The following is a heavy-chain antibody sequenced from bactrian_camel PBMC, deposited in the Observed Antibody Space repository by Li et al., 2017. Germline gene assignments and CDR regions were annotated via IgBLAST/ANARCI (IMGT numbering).Heavy chain of an antibody. V-gene: IGHV3S55*01. J-gene: IGHJ4*01. Sequence: HVQLVESGGGSVQAGGSLRLSCTASGLTFDDSYMGWYRQAPGNECEMISTIDSDGSTYYSDSVKGRFTISQDRAKNMVYLQMNSLKPEDTAVYYCAAEDCWAGGQGTQVTVS. CDR2: IDSDGST. CDR1: GLTFDDSY. D-gene: IGHD5*01.